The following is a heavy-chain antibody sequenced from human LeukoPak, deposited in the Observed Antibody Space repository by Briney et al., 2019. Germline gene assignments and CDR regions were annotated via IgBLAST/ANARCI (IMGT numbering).Heavy chain of an antibody. CDR3: AKSNGYGLVDI. J-gene: IGHJ3*02. Sequence: SETLSLTCTVSGYSISSDYYWGWIRQPPGKGLEWIGSIFYSGSTYYGPSLKSRVTISLDTSRNQFSLKLNSVTAADTAVYYCAKSNGYGLVDIWGQGTMVTVSS. CDR2: IFYSGST. CDR1: GYSISSDYY. V-gene: IGHV4-38-2*02. D-gene: IGHD3-10*01.